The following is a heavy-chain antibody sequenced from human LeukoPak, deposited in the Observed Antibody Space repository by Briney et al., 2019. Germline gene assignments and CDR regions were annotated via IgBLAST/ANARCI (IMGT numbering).Heavy chain of an antibody. V-gene: IGHV1-69*01. CDR1: GGTFSSYA. CDR2: IIPIFGTA. J-gene: IGHJ4*02. D-gene: IGHD3-22*01. Sequence: GSSVKVSCKASGGTFSSYAISWVRQAPGQGLEWMGGIIPIFGTAKYAQKFQGRVTITADESTSTAYMELRSLRSDDTAVYYCAREVPYDTSVYYQPFDFWGQGTLVTVSS. CDR3: AREVPYDTSVYYQPFDF.